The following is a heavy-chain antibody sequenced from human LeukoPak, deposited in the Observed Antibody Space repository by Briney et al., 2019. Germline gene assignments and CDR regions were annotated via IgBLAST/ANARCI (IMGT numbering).Heavy chain of an antibody. CDR1: GYTFPSYG. J-gene: IGHJ4*02. D-gene: IGHD5-18*01. V-gene: IGHV1-18*01. CDR3: AKNVDTAMASDY. CDR2: ISAYNGNT. Sequence: ASVKVSCNASGYTFPSYGISWVRQAPGQGLEWMGWISAYNGNTNYAQKLQGRVTMTTDTSTGTAYMELRSLRSDDTAVYYCAKNVDTAMASDYWGQGTLVTVSS.